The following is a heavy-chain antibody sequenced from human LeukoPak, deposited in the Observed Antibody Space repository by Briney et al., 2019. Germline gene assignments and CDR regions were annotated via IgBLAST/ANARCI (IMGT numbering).Heavy chain of an antibody. CDR1: GFTFSNSG. J-gene: IGHJ4*02. Sequence: GGSLRLSCAASGFTFSNSGMSWVRQAPGKGLEWVSSIRGSGGSTYYADSVKGRFTISRDNSKNKLYLQMNSLRAEDTAVYYCAKSHHVTAIDYWGQGTLVTVSS. V-gene: IGHV3-23*01. CDR2: IRGSGGST. D-gene: IGHD2-21*02. CDR3: AKSHHVTAIDY.